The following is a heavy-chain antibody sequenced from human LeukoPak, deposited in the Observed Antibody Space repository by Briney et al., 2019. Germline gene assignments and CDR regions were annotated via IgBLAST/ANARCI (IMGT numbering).Heavy chain of an antibody. CDR3: TPKLKYYDISTGYYLSEYFQH. CDR2: IKSKTDGGTT. Sequence: GGSLRLSCAASGFTFSNAWMSWVRQAPGKGLEWVGRIKSKTDGGTTDYAAPVKGRFTISRDDSKNTLYLQMNSLKTEDTAVYYCTPKLKYYDISTGYYLSEYFQHWGQGTLVTVSS. D-gene: IGHD3-9*01. J-gene: IGHJ1*01. CDR1: GFTFSNAW. V-gene: IGHV3-15*01.